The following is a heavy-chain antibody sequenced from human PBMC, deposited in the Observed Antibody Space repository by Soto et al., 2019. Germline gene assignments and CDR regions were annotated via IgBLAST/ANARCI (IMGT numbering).Heavy chain of an antibody. CDR3: AKDGNWELLPSTGMDV. V-gene: IGHV3-30*18. D-gene: IGHD1-26*01. J-gene: IGHJ6*02. CDR2: ISFDGSNG. CDR1: GFTFSSYG. Sequence: GGSLRLSCGGSGFTFSSYGMRWVRQAPGKGLEWVAAISFDGSNGYYGDSVKGRFTISRDNSKNTLYLQMNSLRPEDTAVYYCAKDGNWELLPSTGMDVWGQGTTVTVSS.